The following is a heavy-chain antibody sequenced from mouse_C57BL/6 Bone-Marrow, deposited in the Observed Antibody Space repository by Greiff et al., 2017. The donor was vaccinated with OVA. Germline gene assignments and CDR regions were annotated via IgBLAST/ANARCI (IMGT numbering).Heavy chain of an antibody. CDR1: GYTFTGYT. CDR2: IYPGSGSI. J-gene: IGHJ4*01. CDR3: ARHDSATYAMDY. D-gene: IGHD1-1*01. V-gene: IGHV1-62-2*01. Sequence: QVQLKQSGAELVKPGASVKLSCKASGYTFTGYTMHWVKQRPGQGLEWIGWIYPGSGSIKYNEKFKDKATLTADKSSSTVYMELSRLTSEDSAVYVCARHDSATYAMDYWGQGTSVTVSS.